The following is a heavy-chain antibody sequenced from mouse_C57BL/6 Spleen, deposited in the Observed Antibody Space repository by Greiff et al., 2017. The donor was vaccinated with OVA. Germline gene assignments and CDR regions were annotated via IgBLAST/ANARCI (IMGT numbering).Heavy chain of an antibody. CDR2: IYPRSGNT. CDR1: GYTFTSYG. Sequence: QVQLKQSGAELARPGASVKLSCKASGYTFTSYGISWVKQRTGQGLEWIGEIYPRSGNTYYNEKFKGKATLTADKSSSTAYMELRSLTSEDAAVYFCARGGWDVREGDYWGQGTTLTVSS. J-gene: IGHJ2*01. V-gene: IGHV1-81*01. CDR3: ARGGWDVREGDY. D-gene: IGHD4-1*01.